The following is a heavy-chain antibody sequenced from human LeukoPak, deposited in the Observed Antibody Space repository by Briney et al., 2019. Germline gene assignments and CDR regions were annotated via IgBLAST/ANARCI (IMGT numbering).Heavy chain of an antibody. CDR1: GFTFSSYG. CDR2: ISYDGSNK. CDR3: AGYSSSWDFDY. J-gene: IGHJ4*02. Sequence: GGSLRLSCAASGFTFSSYGMHWVRQAPGKGLEWAAVISYDGSNKYYADSVKGRFTISRDNSKNTLYLQMNSLRAEDTAVYYCAGYSSSWDFDYWGQGTLVTVSS. D-gene: IGHD6-13*01. V-gene: IGHV3-30*03.